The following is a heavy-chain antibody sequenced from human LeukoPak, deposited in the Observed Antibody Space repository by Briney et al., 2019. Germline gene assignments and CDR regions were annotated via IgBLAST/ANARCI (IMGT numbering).Heavy chain of an antibody. D-gene: IGHD6-19*01. J-gene: IGHJ4*02. V-gene: IGHV1-18*01. CDR2: ISGYNGDT. CDR1: GHSFTHHG. CDR3: ARDPTNTSGRYAYFDH. Sequence: ASVKVSCKTFGHSFTHHGFSWVRQAPGQRLEWMGWISGYNGDTHYAQNFQGRVTLTSDTSTSTVYMELRSLRSDDTAVYYCARDPTNTSGRYAYFDHWGQGALATVSS.